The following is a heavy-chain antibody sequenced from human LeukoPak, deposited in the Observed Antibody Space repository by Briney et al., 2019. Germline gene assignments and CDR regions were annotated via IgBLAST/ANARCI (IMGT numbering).Heavy chain of an antibody. Sequence: GGSLRLSCAASGFTFSSYAMSWVRQAPGKGLEWVSAISGSGGSTYYADSVKGRFTISRDNSKNTLYLQMNSLRAEDTAVYYCARAYDYVWGSYREPFDYWGQGTLVTVSS. D-gene: IGHD3-16*02. CDR3: ARAYDYVWGSYREPFDY. V-gene: IGHV3-23*01. CDR2: ISGSGGST. J-gene: IGHJ4*02. CDR1: GFTFSSYA.